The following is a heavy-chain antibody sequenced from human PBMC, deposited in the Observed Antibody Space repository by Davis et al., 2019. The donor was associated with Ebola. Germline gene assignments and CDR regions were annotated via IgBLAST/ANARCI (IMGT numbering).Heavy chain of an antibody. CDR1: GFTFSDHY. CDR3: AREKFMHYYDSSGYYTIYYFDY. Sequence: GESLKISCAASGFTFSDHYMDWVRQAPGKGLEWVGRTRNKANSYTTEYAASVKGRFTISRDDSKNSLYLQMNSLKTEDTAVYYCAREKFMHYYDSSGYYTIYYFDYWGQGTLVTVSS. D-gene: IGHD3-22*01. CDR2: TRNKANSYTT. V-gene: IGHV3-72*01. J-gene: IGHJ4*02.